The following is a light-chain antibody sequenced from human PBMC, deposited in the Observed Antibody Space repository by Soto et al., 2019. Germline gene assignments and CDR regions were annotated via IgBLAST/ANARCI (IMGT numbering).Light chain of an antibody. V-gene: IGKV3D-15*01. J-gene: IGKJ5*01. Sequence: EIVLTEYPATLSVSPGERATLSCRASQSVGSNFAWYQQKPGQAPRLLIYGVSTRATGIPARFSGSGSGTEFALTISSLQSEDFAVYYCQQYKRWPAITFGQGTRLEIK. CDR3: QQYKRWPAIT. CDR2: GVS. CDR1: QSVGSN.